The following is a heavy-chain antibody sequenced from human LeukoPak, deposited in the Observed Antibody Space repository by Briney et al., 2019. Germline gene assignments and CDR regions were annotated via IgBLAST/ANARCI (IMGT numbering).Heavy chain of an antibody. J-gene: IGHJ4*02. V-gene: IGHV4-30-4*01. CDR3: ARENNGYGGKKAFDY. CDR1: GGSNRIGDYF. CDR2: SQYSGNT. Sequence: PSQTLSLTCAVSGGSNRIGDYFWSWIRQPPGKGLEWIVHSQYSGNTYYNPSRKSRHSISVDTSNNEFSLELTSGTAADAAVYYRARENNGYGGKKAFDYWGQGTLVAVSS. D-gene: IGHD4-23*01.